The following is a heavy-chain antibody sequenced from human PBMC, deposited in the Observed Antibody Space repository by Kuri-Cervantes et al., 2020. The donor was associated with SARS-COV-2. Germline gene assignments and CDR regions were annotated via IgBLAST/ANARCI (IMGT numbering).Heavy chain of an antibody. D-gene: IGHD2-2*01. CDR1: GGSIGSHY. V-gene: IGHV4-59*11. CDR3: AGSTYGYCSSTSCSPGGAFDI. Sequence: SETLSLTCTVSGGSIGSHYWSWIRQPPGKGLEWIGYIYYSGSTNYNPSLKSRVTISVDTSKNQFSLKLSSVTAADTAVYYCAGSTYGYCSSTSCSPGGAFDIWGQGTMVTVSS. J-gene: IGHJ3*02. CDR2: IYYSGST.